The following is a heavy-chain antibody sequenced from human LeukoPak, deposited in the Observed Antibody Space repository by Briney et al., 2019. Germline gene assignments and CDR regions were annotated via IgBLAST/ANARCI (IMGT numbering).Heavy chain of an antibody. D-gene: IGHD3-10*01. CDR1: GGSFSGYY. V-gene: IGHV4-34*01. J-gene: IGHJ5*02. Sequence: PSETLSLTCAVYGGSFSGYYWSWIRQPPGKGLEWIGEINHSGSTNYNPSLKSRVTISVDTSKNQFSLKLSSVTAADTAVYYCARELGYWFDPWGQGTLVTVSS. CDR3: ARELGYWFDP. CDR2: INHSGST.